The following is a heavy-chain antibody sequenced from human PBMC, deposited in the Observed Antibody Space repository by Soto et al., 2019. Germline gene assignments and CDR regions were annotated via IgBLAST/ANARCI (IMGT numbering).Heavy chain of an antibody. CDR1: GGSFSGYY. Sequence: SETLSLTCAVYGGSFSGYYWSWIRQPPGKGLEWIGEINHSGSTNYNPSLKSRVTISVDTSKNQFSLKLSSVTAADTAVYYCARVLIVYASENNWFDPCGQGTLDPVSS. V-gene: IGHV4-34*01. J-gene: IGHJ5*02. D-gene: IGHD2-8*01. CDR2: INHSGST. CDR3: ARVLIVYASENNWFDP.